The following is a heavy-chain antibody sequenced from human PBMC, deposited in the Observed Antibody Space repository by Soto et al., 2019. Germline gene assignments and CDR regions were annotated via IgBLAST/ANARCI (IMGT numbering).Heavy chain of an antibody. D-gene: IGHD3-3*01. J-gene: IGHJ5*02. V-gene: IGHV1-18*01. CDR2: ISAYNGNT. Sequence: EASVKVSCKASGYTFTSYGISWVRQAPGQGLEWMGWISAYNGNTNYAQKLQGRVTMTTDTSTSTAYMELRGLRSDDTAVYYCARVQVLRFLEWFHTPSGFDPWGQGTLVTVSS. CDR3: ARVQVLRFLEWFHTPSGFDP. CDR1: GYTFTSYG.